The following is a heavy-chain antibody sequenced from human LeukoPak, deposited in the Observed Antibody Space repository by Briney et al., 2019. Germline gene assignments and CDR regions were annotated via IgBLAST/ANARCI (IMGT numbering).Heavy chain of an antibody. V-gene: IGHV3-53*01. D-gene: IGHD5-18*01. CDR3: ARADGYSSWFVH. Sequence: PGGSLRLSCAASGFTVRSNYMTWVRQAPGKGLEWVSVMYSGDSTYYDDSVKGRFTISRDNSKNTLDLQMNSLRDEDTGVYYCARADGYSSWFVHWGQGTLVTASS. J-gene: IGHJ5*02. CDR2: MYSGDST. CDR1: GFTVRSNY.